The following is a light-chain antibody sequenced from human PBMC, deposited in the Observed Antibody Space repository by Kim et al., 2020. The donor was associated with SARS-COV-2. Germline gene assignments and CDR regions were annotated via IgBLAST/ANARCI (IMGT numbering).Light chain of an antibody. Sequence: DIQMTQSPSTLSASVGDRVTLTCRASQSSSNWLAWYQQKPGKAPKLLIYDASTVESGVPSRFSGGGSGTEFTLTISNLQPDDFATYYCLQYNSYSPWTFGQGTKVEIK. V-gene: IGKV1-5*01. CDR1: QSSSNW. CDR2: DAS. CDR3: LQYNSYSPWT. J-gene: IGKJ1*01.